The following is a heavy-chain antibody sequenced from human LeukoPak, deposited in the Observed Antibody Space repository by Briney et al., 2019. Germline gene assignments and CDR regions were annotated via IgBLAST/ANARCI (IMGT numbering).Heavy chain of an antibody. D-gene: IGHD6-19*01. J-gene: IGHJ4*02. CDR2: INHSGST. Sequence: SETLSLTCAVYGGSFSGYYWSWIRQPPGKGLEWIGEINHSGSTNYNPSLKSRVTISVDTSKNQFSLKLSSVTAADTAVYYCASPNRPGIAVAGHDYWGQGTLVTVSS. V-gene: IGHV4-34*01. CDR1: GGSFSGYY. CDR3: ASPNRPGIAVAGHDY.